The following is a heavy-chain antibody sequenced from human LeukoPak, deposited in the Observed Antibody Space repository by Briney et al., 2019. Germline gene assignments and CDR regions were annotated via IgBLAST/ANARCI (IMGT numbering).Heavy chain of an antibody. V-gene: IGHV4-59*01. J-gene: IGHJ4*02. D-gene: IGHD6-19*01. Sequence: SETLSLTCTVPGGSISGYYWSWIRQPPGKGLEWVGYISYSGSTNYKPSLKSRVTISVDTSKNQFSLKLSSVTAADTAIYYCARDGRAGSLFAYWGQGTLVTVSS. CDR2: ISYSGST. CDR1: GGSISGYY. CDR3: ARDGRAGSLFAY.